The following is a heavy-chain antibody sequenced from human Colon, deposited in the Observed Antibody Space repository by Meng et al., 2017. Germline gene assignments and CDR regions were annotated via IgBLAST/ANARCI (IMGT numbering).Heavy chain of an antibody. CDR3: VLGSGWSFKY. Sequence: GESLKISCAASAFTFSDPWMNWVRQAPGKGLEWVANMKQDGSEIYYVDSVKGRFTISRDNAENSLHLQMDSLRGEDTAIYYCVLGSGWSFKYWGQGTLVTVSS. CDR1: AFTFSDPW. J-gene: IGHJ4*02. V-gene: IGHV3-7*01. D-gene: IGHD6-19*01. CDR2: MKQDGSEI.